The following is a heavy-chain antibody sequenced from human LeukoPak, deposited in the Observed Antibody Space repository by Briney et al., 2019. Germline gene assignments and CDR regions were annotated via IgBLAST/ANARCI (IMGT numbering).Heavy chain of an antibody. CDR2: ISYDGSNK. J-gene: IGHJ4*02. CDR1: GFTFSSYA. V-gene: IGHV3-30-3*01. D-gene: IGHD6-13*01. CDR3: ARVAAAAGTWGGNYFDY. Sequence: GGSLRLSCAASGFTFSSYAMHWVRQAPGKGLEWVAVISYDGSNKYYADSVKGRFTISRDNSKNTLYLQMNSLRAEDTAVYYCARVAAAAGTWGGNYFDYWGQGTLVTVSS.